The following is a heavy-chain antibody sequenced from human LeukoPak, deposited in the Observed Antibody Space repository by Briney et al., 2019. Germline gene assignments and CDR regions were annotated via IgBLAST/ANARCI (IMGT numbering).Heavy chain of an antibody. Sequence: KPSETLSLTCAVSGVSISGSGHYWGWLRQPPGKGLEWIGNIYHSGSTYYNASLQSRVTISIDTSRNQFSLRLNSVTAADTAMYYCAKSGGYGLIDCWGQGTLVTVSS. J-gene: IGHJ4*02. CDR1: GVSISGSGHY. CDR3: AKSGGYGLIDC. CDR2: IYHSGST. V-gene: IGHV4-39*01. D-gene: IGHD1-26*01.